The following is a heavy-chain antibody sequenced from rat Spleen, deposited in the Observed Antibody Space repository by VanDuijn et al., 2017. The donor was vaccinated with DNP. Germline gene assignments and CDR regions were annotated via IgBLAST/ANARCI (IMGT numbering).Heavy chain of an antibody. CDR1: GFTFSNCN. Sequence: EVQLVESGGGLVQPGRSLKLSCAASGFTFSNCNMAWVRQAPKKGLEWVATISYDGSSTYYRDSVKGRFTISRDNAKSTLYLKMDSLRSEDTANYYCTKFEGRDAWGKGTSVTVSS. D-gene: IGHD1-11*01. V-gene: IGHV5S10*01. CDR3: TKFEGRDA. CDR2: ISYDGSST. J-gene: IGHJ4*01.